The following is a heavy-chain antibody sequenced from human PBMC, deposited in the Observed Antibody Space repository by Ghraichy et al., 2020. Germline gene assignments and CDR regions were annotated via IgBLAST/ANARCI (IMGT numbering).Heavy chain of an antibody. V-gene: IGHV3-66*01. CDR1: GFNVSRNY. Sequence: GGSLRLSCAASGFNVSRNYMTWVRQAPGKGLDWVSVVYSGGSTYYADSVKGRFAISRDNSKNTVYLQMNSLRAEDTAVYYCARDSLLINGAFDIWGQGTMVTVSS. J-gene: IGHJ3*02. D-gene: IGHD3-16*02. CDR3: ARDSLLINGAFDI. CDR2: VYSGGST.